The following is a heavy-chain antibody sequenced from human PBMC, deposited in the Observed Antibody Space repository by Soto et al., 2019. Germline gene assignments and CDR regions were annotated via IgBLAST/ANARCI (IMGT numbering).Heavy chain of an antibody. D-gene: IGHD1-7*01. J-gene: IGHJ3*02. CDR3: AKDIAGTTSGAFDI. Sequence: PGGSLRLSCAASGFTFSDFWMHWVRRAPGKGLEWLSRINNPGSDIVYADIVKGRFTISRDNAKNSLYLQMNSLRAEDTALYYCAKDIAGTTSGAFDIWGQGTMVTVSS. V-gene: IGHV3-74*01. CDR2: INNPGSDI. CDR1: GFTFSDFW.